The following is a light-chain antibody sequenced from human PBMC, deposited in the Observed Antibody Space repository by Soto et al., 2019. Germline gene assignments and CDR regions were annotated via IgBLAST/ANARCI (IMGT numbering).Light chain of an antibody. J-gene: IGKJ1*01. CDR3: QQDNSYCT. CDR1: QSISSW. CDR2: DAS. Sequence: DIHMTHSPSTLSASVGDRVTITCRASQSISSWLAWYQQKPGKAPKLLIYDASSLESGVPSRFSGSGSGTEFTLTISILQADDFANYCCQQDNSYCTFGQGTKVDIK. V-gene: IGKV1-5*01.